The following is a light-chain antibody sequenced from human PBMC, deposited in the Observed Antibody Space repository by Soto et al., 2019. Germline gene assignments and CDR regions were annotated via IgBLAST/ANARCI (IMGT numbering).Light chain of an antibody. Sequence: QSVLTQPASVSGSPVQSIAISCTGSSSDVGAYDYVSWYQQHPDKAPRLIMYEVSYRPSGVSNRFSGSKSVNTATLTISGLQAEDEGDYYCSSHTTSDTRVFGTGTKVTVL. V-gene: IGLV2-14*03. CDR1: SSDVGAYDY. J-gene: IGLJ1*01. CDR2: EVS. CDR3: SSHTTSDTRV.